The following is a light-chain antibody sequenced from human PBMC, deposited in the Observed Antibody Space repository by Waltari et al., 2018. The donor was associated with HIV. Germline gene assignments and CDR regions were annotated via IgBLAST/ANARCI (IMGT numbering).Light chain of an antibody. CDR2: WAS. J-gene: IGKJ1*01. Sequence: DIVMTQPPDSLSVSLGERDTINCKYSKSVLYSANNKNYLAWYRQKPGQPPKLLIYWASTRESGVPDRFSGSGSGTDFTLTISSLQAEDVAVYYCQQYYTTPWTFGQGTKVEIK. V-gene: IGKV4-1*01. CDR3: QQYYTTPWT. CDR1: KSVLYSANNKNY.